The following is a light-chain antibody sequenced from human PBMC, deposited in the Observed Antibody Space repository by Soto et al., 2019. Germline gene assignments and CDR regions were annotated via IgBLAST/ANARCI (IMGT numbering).Light chain of an antibody. CDR3: QQFYTTPT. Sequence: DIQLTQSPSSLSASVGDRVTITCRASQNIKIYLNWYQQKPGKAPNLLISAASKESGVPSRFSGGGSGTDFTLTISSLQPEDFATYYCQQFYTTPTFGLGTKVEIK. CDR1: QNIKIY. V-gene: IGKV1-39*01. CDR2: AAS. J-gene: IGKJ1*01.